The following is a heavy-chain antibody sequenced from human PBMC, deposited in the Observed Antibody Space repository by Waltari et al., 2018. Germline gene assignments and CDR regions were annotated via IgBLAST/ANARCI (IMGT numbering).Heavy chain of an antibody. CDR2: ISGSSSTI. CDR3: ASEPRKGTFWY. Sequence: EVQLVESGGGLVQPGGSLRLSCAASGFTFSSYSMNWVRQAPGEGLGLVSYISGSSSTIYYADVVKGRFTISRDNAKNSLYLQMNSLRAEDTAVYYCASEPRKGTFWYWGQGTLVTVSS. V-gene: IGHV3-48*04. D-gene: IGHD3-3*01. CDR1: GFTFSSYS. J-gene: IGHJ4*02.